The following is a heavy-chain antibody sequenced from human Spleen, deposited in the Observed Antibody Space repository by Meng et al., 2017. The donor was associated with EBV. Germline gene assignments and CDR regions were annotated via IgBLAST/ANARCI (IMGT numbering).Heavy chain of an antibody. CDR1: GYTFTSYD. CDR3: ASLNEYSSGSTS. V-gene: IGHV1-8*01. J-gene: IGHJ5*02. Sequence: QWLAVHTRAEWKKPGASVKVSGKASGYTFTSYDINWVRQATGQGLEWMGWMNPNSGNTGFAQKFQGRITMTRNTSISTAYMELSSLRSEDTAVYYCASLNEYSSGSTSWGQGTLVTVSS. D-gene: IGHD6-19*01. CDR2: MNPNSGNT.